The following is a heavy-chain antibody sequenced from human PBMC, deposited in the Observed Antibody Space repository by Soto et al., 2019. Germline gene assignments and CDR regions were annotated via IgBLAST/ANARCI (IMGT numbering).Heavy chain of an antibody. CDR1: GGSISSGGYY. J-gene: IGHJ3*02. CDR3: ARSRLIQLWLPGAFDI. D-gene: IGHD5-18*01. Sequence: QVQLQESGPGLVKPSQTLSLTCTVSGGSISSGGYYWSWIRQHPGKGLEWIGYIYYSGSTYYNPSLKSRVTISVDTSKNQFSLKLSSVTAADTAVYYCARSRLIQLWLPGAFDIWGQGTMVTVSS. V-gene: IGHV4-31*03. CDR2: IYYSGST.